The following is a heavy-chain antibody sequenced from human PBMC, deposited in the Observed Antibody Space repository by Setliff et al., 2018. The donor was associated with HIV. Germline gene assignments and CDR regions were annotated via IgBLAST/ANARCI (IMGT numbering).Heavy chain of an antibody. J-gene: IGHJ6*02. V-gene: IGHV3-7*01. D-gene: IGHD3-10*01. Sequence: PGGSLRLSCVASGFTFNSYWMYWVRQAPGKRPEWVANIKGDGSETYYVDSVKGRFTISRDNAKNSMDLQMNSLRAEDTAIYYCARKLRPGHGVDVWGQGTTVTVSS. CDR3: ARKLRPGHGVDV. CDR2: IKGDGSET. CDR1: GFTFNSYW.